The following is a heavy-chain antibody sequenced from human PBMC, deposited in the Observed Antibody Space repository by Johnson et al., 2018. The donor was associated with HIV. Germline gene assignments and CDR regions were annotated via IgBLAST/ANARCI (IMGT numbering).Heavy chain of an antibody. J-gene: IGHJ3*02. CDR1: GFIFSSNA. V-gene: IGHV3-30-3*01. CDR2: ISYDGSNK. D-gene: IGHD1-26*01. CDR3: ASEGALWSDAFDI. Sequence: QMQLVESGGGVVQPGRSLRLSCAASGFIFSSNAMHWVRQAPGKGLEWVAVISYDGSNKFYADSVKGRFTISRDNSKNTLFLQMNSLRAEDTAVYYCASEGALWSDAFDIWGQGTMVTVAS.